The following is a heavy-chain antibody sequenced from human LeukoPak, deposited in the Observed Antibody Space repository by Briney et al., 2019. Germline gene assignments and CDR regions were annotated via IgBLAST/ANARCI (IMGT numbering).Heavy chain of an antibody. CDR2: TFYRSKWYN. CDR3: ARGYNYGFDY. Sequence: SQTLSLTCAISGDSVFSNSVAWNWIRQSPSRGLEWLGRTFYRSKWYNDYAVSVRSRITINPDTSKNQFSLQLNSVTPEDTAVYYCARGYNYGFDYWGQGTLVTASS. J-gene: IGHJ4*02. V-gene: IGHV6-1*01. CDR1: GDSVFSNSVA. D-gene: IGHD5-18*01.